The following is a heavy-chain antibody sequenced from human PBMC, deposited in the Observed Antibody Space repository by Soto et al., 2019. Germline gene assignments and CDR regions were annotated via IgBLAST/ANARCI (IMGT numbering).Heavy chain of an antibody. CDR1: GDTISSDKW. D-gene: IGHD2-21*02. Sequence: QVQLQESGRGLVKPSGTLSLTCAVSGDTISSDKWWSWVRQPPGKGLEWIGEIYHSGRTNCNPSLKSRVTISVEKSKNQFSLELSSMTAADTAVYYCARGGDWKFDYWVQGSLVTVSS. CDR2: IYHSGRT. J-gene: IGHJ4*02. CDR3: ARGGDWKFDY. V-gene: IGHV4-4*02.